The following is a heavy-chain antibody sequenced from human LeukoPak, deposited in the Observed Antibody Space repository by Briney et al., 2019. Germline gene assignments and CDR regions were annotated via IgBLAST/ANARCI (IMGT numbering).Heavy chain of an antibody. Sequence: GGSLRLSCAASGFTFSSYAMNWVRQAPGKGLEWVSYISSSSSTIYYADSVKGRFTISRDNAKNSLYLQMNSLRAEDTAVYYCARDVAYGGNSVPYWGQGTLVTVSS. CDR3: ARDVAYGGNSVPY. D-gene: IGHD2-21*02. CDR1: GFTFSSYA. CDR2: ISSSSSTI. V-gene: IGHV3-48*01. J-gene: IGHJ4*02.